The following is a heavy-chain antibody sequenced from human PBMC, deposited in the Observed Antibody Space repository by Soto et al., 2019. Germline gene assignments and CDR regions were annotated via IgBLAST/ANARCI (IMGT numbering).Heavy chain of an antibody. CDR3: ARAPGDYFDY. Sequence: SETLSLTCAVSGGSISSGGYYWSWIRQHPEKGLEWIGYIFYSGSTYYNPSLKSRVTISVDTSKNQFSLKLSSVTAADTAVYYCARAPGDYFDYWGQGTLVTVSS. V-gene: IGHV4-31*11. CDR2: IFYSGST. CDR1: GGSISSGGYY. J-gene: IGHJ4*02.